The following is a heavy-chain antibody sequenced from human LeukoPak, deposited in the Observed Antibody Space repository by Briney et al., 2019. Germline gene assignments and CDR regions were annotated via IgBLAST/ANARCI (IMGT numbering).Heavy chain of an antibody. D-gene: IGHD6-13*01. CDR1: GGSINFYY. V-gene: IGHV4-4*07. Sequence: SETLSLTCTVSGGSINFYYWNWIRQPAGKGLEWIGRIYSTGSTNYSPSLKSRVTMSVGKSKNQFPLNLSSVTAADTAVYYCARGIADPYSFDSWGQGILVTVSS. J-gene: IGHJ4*02. CDR2: IYSTGST. CDR3: ARGIADPYSFDS.